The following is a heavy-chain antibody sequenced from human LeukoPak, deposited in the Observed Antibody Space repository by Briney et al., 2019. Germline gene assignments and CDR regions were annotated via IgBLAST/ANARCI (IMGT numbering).Heavy chain of an antibody. Sequence: SETLSLTCAVYGGSFSGYYWSWIRQPPGKGLERIGEINHSGSTNYNPSLKSRVTISVDTSKNQFSLKLSSVTAADTAVYYCARGKPYDYVWGSYRFGPLYGYWGQGTLVTVSS. D-gene: IGHD3-16*02. J-gene: IGHJ4*02. CDR2: INHSGST. CDR3: ARGKPYDYVWGSYRFGPLYGY. V-gene: IGHV4-34*01. CDR1: GGSFSGYY.